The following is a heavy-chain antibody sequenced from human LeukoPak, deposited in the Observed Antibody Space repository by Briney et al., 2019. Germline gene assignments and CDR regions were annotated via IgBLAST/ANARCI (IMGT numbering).Heavy chain of an antibody. V-gene: IGHV3-48*03. Sequence: PGGSLRLSCAASGFTFTSFAMSWVRQAPGKGLEWVSYISSSGSTIYYADSVKGRFTISRDNAKNSLYLQMNSLRAEDTAVYYCAELGITMIGGVWGKGTTVTISS. J-gene: IGHJ6*04. CDR1: GFTFTSFA. CDR3: AELGITMIGGV. CDR2: ISSSGSTI. D-gene: IGHD3-10*02.